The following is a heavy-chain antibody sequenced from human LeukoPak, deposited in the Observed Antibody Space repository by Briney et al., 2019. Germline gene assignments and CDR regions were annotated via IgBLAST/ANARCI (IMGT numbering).Heavy chain of an antibody. CDR2: INPNSGGT. Sequence: ASVKVSCKVSGYTFTGYYMHWVRQAPGQGLEWMGRINPNSGGTNYAQKFQGRVTMTRDTSISTAYMELSRLRSDDTAVYYCARDYRAGVYFDLWGRGTLVTVSS. J-gene: IGHJ2*01. V-gene: IGHV1-2*06. CDR1: GYTFTGYY. D-gene: IGHD1-26*01. CDR3: ARDYRAGVYFDL.